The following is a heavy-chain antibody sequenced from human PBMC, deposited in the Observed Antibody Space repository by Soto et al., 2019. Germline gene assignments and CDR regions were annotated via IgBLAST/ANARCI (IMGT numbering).Heavy chain of an antibody. Sequence: SETLSLTCTVSGGSISSGGYYWSWIRQHPGKGLEWIGYIYYSGSTYYNPSLKSRVTISVDTSKNQFSLKLSSATAADTAVYYSARVKLRRQQWLVHYWGQGTLVTVSS. CDR3: ARVKLRRQQWLVHY. V-gene: IGHV4-31*03. CDR1: GGSISSGGYY. D-gene: IGHD6-19*01. J-gene: IGHJ4*02. CDR2: IYYSGST.